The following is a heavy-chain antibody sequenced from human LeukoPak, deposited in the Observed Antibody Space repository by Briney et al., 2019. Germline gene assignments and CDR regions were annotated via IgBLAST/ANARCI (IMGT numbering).Heavy chain of an antibody. CDR2: MNPNSGNT. CDR3: ASRGIAASWFDP. Sequence: SWKASXYTFTSYDINWVRQATGQGLEWMGWMNPNSGNTGYAQKFQGRVTITRNTSISTAYMELSSLRSEDTAVYYCASRGIAASWFDPWGQGTLVTVSS. V-gene: IGHV1-8*01. J-gene: IGHJ5*02. D-gene: IGHD6-25*01. CDR1: XYTFTSYD.